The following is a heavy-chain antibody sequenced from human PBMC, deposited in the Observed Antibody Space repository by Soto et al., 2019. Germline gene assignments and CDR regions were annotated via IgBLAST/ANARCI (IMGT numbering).Heavy chain of an antibody. CDR1: GGTFSSYA. V-gene: IGHV1-69*12. D-gene: IGHD3-16*01. CDR3: AQCLLGVNYYYGMDV. J-gene: IGHJ6*02. Sequence: QVQLVQSGAEVKKPGSSVKVSCKASGGTFSSYAINWVRQAPGQGLEWMGGIIPIFATADYAQKFQGRVTITADESRSTAHMELSSLRSEDTAVYYCAQCLLGVNYYYGMDVWGQGTTVSVSS. CDR2: IIPIFATA.